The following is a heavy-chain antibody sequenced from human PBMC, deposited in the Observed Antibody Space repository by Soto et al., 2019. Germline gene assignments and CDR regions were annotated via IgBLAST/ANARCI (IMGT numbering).Heavy chain of an antibody. V-gene: IGHV5-51*01. CDR1: GYTFTSHW. CDR3: ARRGYNSSWDWYFDL. J-gene: IGHJ2*01. D-gene: IGHD6-13*01. Sequence: GESLKISCKASGYTFTSHWLGWVRQMPGKGLEWMGVIHPGEFYTTYSPSFQGQVSISVDRSISTTYLQWSSLKASDTAIYYCARRGYNSSWDWYFDLWGRGILVTVSS. CDR2: IHPGEFYT.